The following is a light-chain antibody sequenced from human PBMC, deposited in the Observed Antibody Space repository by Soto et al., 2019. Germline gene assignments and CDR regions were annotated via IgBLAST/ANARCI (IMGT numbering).Light chain of an antibody. Sequence: EIVVTQSPGILSVSPGDRATLSCRASQSVSTNLPWYQQKPGQAPTLLIYAASTRATGIPARFTGSGSGTDFTLTISSLQSEDFAVYYCQEYSKWPLFTFGPGTRVDIK. CDR2: AAS. J-gene: IGKJ3*01. V-gene: IGKV3-15*01. CDR1: QSVSTN. CDR3: QEYSKWPLFT.